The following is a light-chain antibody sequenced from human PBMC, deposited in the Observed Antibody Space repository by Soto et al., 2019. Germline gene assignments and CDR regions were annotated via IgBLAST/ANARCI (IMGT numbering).Light chain of an antibody. CDR3: QHYNTWPPKT. CDR2: GAS. V-gene: IGKV3-15*01. Sequence: IVMTQSPATLSVSPGERATLSCRASQSVSSNLAWYQQKPGQAPRVLIYGASTRATGIPDRFSGSGSGTEFTLTISSLQSEDSAVYYCQHYNTWPPKTFGQGTKGEIK. CDR1: QSVSSN. J-gene: IGKJ1*01.